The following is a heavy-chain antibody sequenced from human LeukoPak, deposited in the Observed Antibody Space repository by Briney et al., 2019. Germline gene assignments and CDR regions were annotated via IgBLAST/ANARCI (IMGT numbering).Heavy chain of an antibody. CDR3: ARLAGSRSPWYLDL. V-gene: IGHV3-21*04. CDR2: IAPSGGSI. J-gene: IGHJ2*01. Sequence: GGSLRLSCTTFGFAFSSYSMNWVRQAPGKGLEWVSSIAPSGGSIFSADSVKGRFSISRDNAKNSLFLQMYSLGADDTAVYYCARLAGSRSPWYLDLWGRGTLVTVSS. CDR1: GFAFSSYS. D-gene: IGHD6-19*01.